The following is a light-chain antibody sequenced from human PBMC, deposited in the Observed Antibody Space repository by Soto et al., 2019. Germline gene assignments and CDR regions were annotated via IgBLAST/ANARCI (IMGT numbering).Light chain of an antibody. Sequence: EIVLTQSPGTLSLSPGERATLSCRASQSVNSIYLAWYQQKPGQAPRLLIYGASSRATGIPDRFSGSGSGTDFTLTISRLEPEDFAVYYCQQYNSWPLTFGGGTKVDIK. CDR1: QSVNSIY. J-gene: IGKJ4*01. V-gene: IGKV3-20*01. CDR3: QQYNSWPLT. CDR2: GAS.